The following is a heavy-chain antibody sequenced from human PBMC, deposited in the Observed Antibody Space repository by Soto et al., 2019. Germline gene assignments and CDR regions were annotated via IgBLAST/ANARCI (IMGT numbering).Heavy chain of an antibody. V-gene: IGHV4-31*03. CDR2: IYYSGST. D-gene: IGHD2-8*01. Sequence: QVQLQESGPGLVKPSQTLSLTCTVSGGSISSGGYYWSWIRQHPGKGLEWIGYIYYSGSTYYNPSLKSRVTISVDTSKNQFSLKLSSVTAADTSVYYCARRRHTPLLGVWYFDLWGRGTLVTVSS. CDR1: GGSISSGGYY. J-gene: IGHJ2*01. CDR3: ARRRHTPLLGVWYFDL.